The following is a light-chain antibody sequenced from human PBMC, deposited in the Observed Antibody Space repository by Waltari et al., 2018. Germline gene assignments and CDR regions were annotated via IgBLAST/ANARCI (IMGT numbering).Light chain of an antibody. CDR2: AAS. J-gene: IGKJ4*01. Sequence: VVTQSPATLSVSPGKTVTLSCRASQRVNTNLAWYHQKPGQAPRLLIFAASTRAPGIPSRFGGSVSGTEFTLTITSLQFEDVGVYFCQQYHKWPPGGFGGGTKVEIE. V-gene: IGKV3-15*01. CDR1: QRVNTN. CDR3: QQYHKWPPGG.